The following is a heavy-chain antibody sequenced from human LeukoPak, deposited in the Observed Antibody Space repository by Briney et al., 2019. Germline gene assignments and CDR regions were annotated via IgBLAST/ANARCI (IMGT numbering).Heavy chain of an antibody. V-gene: IGHV4-31*03. CDR1: GGFISSGGYY. CDR2: IYYSGST. CDR3: ARVPTYYYGSGSYYNYYYYGMDV. D-gene: IGHD3-10*01. J-gene: IGHJ6*04. Sequence: SETLSLTCTVSGGFISSGGYYWSWIRQHPGKGLEWIGYIYYSGSTYYNPSLKSRVTISVDTSKNQFSLKLSSVTAADTAVYYCARVPTYYYGSGSYYNYYYYGMDVWGKGTTVTVSS.